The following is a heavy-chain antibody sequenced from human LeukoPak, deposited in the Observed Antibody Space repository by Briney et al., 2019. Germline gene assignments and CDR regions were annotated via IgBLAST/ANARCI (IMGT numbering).Heavy chain of an antibody. J-gene: IGHJ5*02. CDR3: ASEYKPGIAVAGRFDP. CDR1: GGSISSGGYY. Sequence: SQTLSLTXTVSGGSISSGGYYWSWLRQPAGKGLEWIGRIYTSGGTNYNPSLKSRVTISVDTSKNQFSLKLSSVTAADTAVYYCASEYKPGIAVAGRFDPWGQGTLVTVSS. D-gene: IGHD6-19*01. CDR2: IYTSGGT. V-gene: IGHV4-61*02.